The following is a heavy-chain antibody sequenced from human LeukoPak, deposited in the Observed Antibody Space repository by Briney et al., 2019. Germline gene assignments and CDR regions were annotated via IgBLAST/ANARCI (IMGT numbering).Heavy chain of an antibody. CDR2: INPSAGST. D-gene: IGHD2-2*01. Sequence: ASVKVSCKASGYTFTNYYIHWVRQAPGQGLEWMGIINPSAGSTRYGQKFQGRVTMTRDTSTSTVNMEVSSLRSEDTAVYYCARVRYCSSTSCYYYMDVWGKGTTVTVSS. CDR1: GYTFTNYY. V-gene: IGHV1-46*01. CDR3: ARVRYCSSTSCYYYMDV. J-gene: IGHJ6*03.